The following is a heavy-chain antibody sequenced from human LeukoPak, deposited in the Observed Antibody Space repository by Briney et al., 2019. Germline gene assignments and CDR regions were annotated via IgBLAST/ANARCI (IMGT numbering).Heavy chain of an antibody. D-gene: IGHD6-13*01. J-gene: IGHJ4*02. Sequence: SETLSLTCAVSGGSISSSNWWSWVRQPPGKGLEWIGEIYHSGSTNYNPSLKSRVTISVDKSKNQFSLMLSSVTAADTAVYYCASSAPIAAAGTLFYWGQGTLVTVSS. V-gene: IGHV4-4*02. CDR1: GGSISSSNW. CDR2: IYHSGST. CDR3: ASSAPIAAAGTLFY.